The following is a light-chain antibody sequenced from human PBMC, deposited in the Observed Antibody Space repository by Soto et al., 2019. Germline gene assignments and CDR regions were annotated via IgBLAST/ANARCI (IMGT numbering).Light chain of an antibody. CDR2: GAS. J-gene: IGKJ1*01. CDR1: QSVSSN. Sequence: EIVMTQSPATLSVSPGERATLSCRASQSVSSNLAWYQQKPGQAPRLLIYGASTRATGIPARFSGSGSGTEFTLTVSGLQSVDFAVYYCQQYNNWPRTFGQGTKVEIK. CDR3: QQYNNWPRT. V-gene: IGKV3-15*01.